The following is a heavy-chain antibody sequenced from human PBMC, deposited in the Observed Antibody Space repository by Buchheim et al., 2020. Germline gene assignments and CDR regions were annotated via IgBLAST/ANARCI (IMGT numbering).Heavy chain of an antibody. D-gene: IGHD3-3*01. V-gene: IGHV3-9*01. CDR2: ISWNSGIL. CDR3: VKDIGPVGWSSYQDY. J-gene: IGHJ4*02. Sequence: VQLVESGGGFVQPGGSLRLSCAVSGFTFDDYAMHWVRQVPGKGLEWLSGISWNSGILKYEASVKGRFTISRDNAKNSLFLQMNDLRSDDTAYYHCVKDIGPVGWSSYQDYWGQGTL. CDR1: GFTFDDYA.